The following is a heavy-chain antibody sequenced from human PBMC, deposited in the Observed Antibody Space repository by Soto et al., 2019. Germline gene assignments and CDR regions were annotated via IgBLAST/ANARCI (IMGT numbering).Heavy chain of an antibody. Sequence: GGSLRLSCAASGFTFSSYAMHWVRQAPGKGLEWVAVISYDGSNKYYADSVKGRFTISRDNSKNTLYLQMNSLRAEDTAVYYCARALQSEWLVLDYWGQGTLVTVSS. CDR2: ISYDGSNK. D-gene: IGHD6-19*01. CDR3: ARALQSEWLVLDY. J-gene: IGHJ4*02. CDR1: GFTFSSYA. V-gene: IGHV3-30-3*01.